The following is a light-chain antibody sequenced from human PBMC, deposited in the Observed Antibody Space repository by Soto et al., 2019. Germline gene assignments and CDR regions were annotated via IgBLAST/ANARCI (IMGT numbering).Light chain of an antibody. CDR2: KAS. Sequence: DIQITQSPSTLSASVGDRVTITFRASQSISSWLAWYQQKPGKAPNLLIHKASHLESGVPSRFSGSGSGTEFTLTISSLQPGDFATYYCQHYNTYPWTFGQGTKVDIK. CDR3: QHYNTYPWT. J-gene: IGKJ1*01. CDR1: QSISSW. V-gene: IGKV1-5*03.